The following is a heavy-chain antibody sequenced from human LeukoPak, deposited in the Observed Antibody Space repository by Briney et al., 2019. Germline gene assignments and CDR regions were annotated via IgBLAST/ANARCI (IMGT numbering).Heavy chain of an antibody. J-gene: IGHJ5*02. V-gene: IGHV4-39*01. CDR3: AGIFASGYSYGYLPHWFDP. CDR2: IYYSGST. Sequence: PSETLSLTCTVSGGSISSSSYYWGWIRQPPGKGLEWIGSIYYSGSTYYNPSLKSRVTISVDTSKNQFSLKLSSVTAADTAVYYCAGIFASGYSYGYLPHWFDPWGQGTLVTVSS. D-gene: IGHD5-18*01. CDR1: GGSISSSSYY.